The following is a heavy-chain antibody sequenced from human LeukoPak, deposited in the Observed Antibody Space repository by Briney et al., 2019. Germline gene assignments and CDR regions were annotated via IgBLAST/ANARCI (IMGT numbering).Heavy chain of an antibody. D-gene: IGHD2-15*01. CDR2: IRSKANSYAT. Sequence: GGSLRLSCAAPGFTFSGSAIHWVRQASGKGLEWVGRIRSKANSYATAYGASVKGRFTISRDDSKNMAYLQMNSLKTEDTAVYYCTSSTHRYCSGGKCHSDYYYYGMDVWGQGTTVTVSS. CDR3: TSSTHRYCSGGKCHSDYYYYGMDV. CDR1: GFTFSGSA. J-gene: IGHJ6*02. V-gene: IGHV3-73*01.